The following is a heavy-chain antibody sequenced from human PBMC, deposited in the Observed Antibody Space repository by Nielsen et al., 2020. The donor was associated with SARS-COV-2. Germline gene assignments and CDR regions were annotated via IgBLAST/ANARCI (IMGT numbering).Heavy chain of an antibody. CDR2: IYSDGSA. V-gene: IGHV3-66*01. CDR3: ARDNWGRMDV. J-gene: IGHJ6*02. CDR1: GFTFSNYW. Sequence: GESLKISCAASGFTFSNYWMTWVRQAAGKGLEWVSVIYSDGSASYADSVKGRFTISRDNFKNMLFLQMNSLRAEDTAVYYCARDNWGRMDVWGQGTTVTVSS. D-gene: IGHD7-27*01.